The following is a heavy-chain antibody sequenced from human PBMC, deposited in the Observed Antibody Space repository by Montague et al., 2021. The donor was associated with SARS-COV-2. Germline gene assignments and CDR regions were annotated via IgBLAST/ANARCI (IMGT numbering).Heavy chain of an antibody. CDR3: ARAVGSYYGY. Sequence: SLRLSCAASGFTFSSYEMNRVRQAPGKGLEWISYITSSGTTIYYADSVKGRFTISRDNAKNSLYLQMNSLRAEDTAVYYCARAVGSYYGYWGQGTLVTVSS. J-gene: IGHJ4*02. D-gene: IGHD1-26*01. V-gene: IGHV3-48*03. CDR1: GFTFSSYE. CDR2: ITSSGTTI.